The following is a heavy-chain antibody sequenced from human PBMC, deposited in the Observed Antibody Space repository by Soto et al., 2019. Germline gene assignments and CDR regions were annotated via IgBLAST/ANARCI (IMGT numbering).Heavy chain of an antibody. Sequence: EVQLVESGGGLVQPGGSLKLSCAASGLTFSGSPLHWVRQASGKGLEWVGRIRSNIASYATGYASSGTGRFTIARDDSKNTVYPQRNSLKTDATAVYYFLRGIDQGGFDPWCQGIVVTVSS. CDR1: GLTFSGSP. J-gene: IGHJ5*02. CDR3: LRGIDQGGFDP. CDR2: IRSNIASYAT. D-gene: IGHD6-13*01. V-gene: IGHV3-73*02.